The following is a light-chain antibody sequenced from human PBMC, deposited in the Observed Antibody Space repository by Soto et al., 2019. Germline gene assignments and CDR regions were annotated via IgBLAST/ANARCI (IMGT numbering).Light chain of an antibody. J-gene: IGLJ2*01. Sequence: QSALTQPPSASGSPGQSVTISCTGTSSDVGGYNYVSWYQQHPGKAPKLMLPEVTKPPSGVPDRFSGSKSGNTACLTVSGLQAEDEADYYCSSYAGSNNLVFGGGTKVTVL. CDR1: SSDVGGYNY. V-gene: IGLV2-8*01. CDR3: SSYAGSNNLV. CDR2: EVT.